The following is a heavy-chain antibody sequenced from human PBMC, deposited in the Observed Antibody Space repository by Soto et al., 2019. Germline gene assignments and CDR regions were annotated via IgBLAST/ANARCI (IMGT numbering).Heavy chain of an antibody. D-gene: IGHD5-12*01. CDR2: IYYSGST. CDR1: AGAISSYC. CDR3: ASRYGGNVDY. J-gene: IGHJ4*02. V-gene: IGHV4-59*08. Sequence: SESLCFTWSVSAGAISSYCWSWIRQPPGKGLEWIGYIYYSGSTNYNPSLKSRVTISVDTSKNQSSLKLSSVTAADTAVYYCASRYGGNVDYWGQGTLVTVTS.